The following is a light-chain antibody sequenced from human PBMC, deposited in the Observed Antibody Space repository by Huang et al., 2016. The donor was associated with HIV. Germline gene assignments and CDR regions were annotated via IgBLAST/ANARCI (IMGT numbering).Light chain of an antibody. V-gene: IGKV4-1*01. CDR2: WAS. Sequence: DIVMTQSPDSLAVSLGERAAIHCKSSQSLLYRSNNKNYLAWYQQKPGQPPKLLMYWASTRESGVPDRFSGSGSGTDFTLTISSLQAADVAVYYCQQYYNTPFTFGPGTKVDIK. CDR3: QQYYNTPFT. CDR1: QSLLYRSNNKNY. J-gene: IGKJ3*01.